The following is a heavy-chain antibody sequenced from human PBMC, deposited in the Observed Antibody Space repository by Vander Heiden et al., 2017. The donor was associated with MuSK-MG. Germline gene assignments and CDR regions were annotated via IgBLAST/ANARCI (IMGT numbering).Heavy chain of an antibody. D-gene: IGHD3-10*02. Sequence: EVQLLESGGGLVQPGGSLRLSCAASGFNFGGNAMCWVRQSPGKGLEWVSGISHTGDSTHYADSVKGRFTMSRDNSRDTVYLEMNSLRTEDSAVYYCAKDLFAYYAMDVWGQGTTVIVS. V-gene: IGHV3-23*01. J-gene: IGHJ6*02. CDR2: ISHTGDST. CDR3: AKDLFAYYAMDV. CDR1: GFNFGGNA.